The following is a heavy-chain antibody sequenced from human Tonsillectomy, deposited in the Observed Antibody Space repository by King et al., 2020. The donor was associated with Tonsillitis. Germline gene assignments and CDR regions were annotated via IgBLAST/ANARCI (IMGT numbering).Heavy chain of an antibody. CDR3: ARDRWFGGV. Sequence: VQLGESGGGFVKPGGSLRLSCASSGFTFSDHYMSWIRQAPGKGLEGGSYIRSGGSTVYYADSVKGRFTISRDNAKNSLYLQMNSLRAEDTAVYYCARDRWFGGVWGQGTTVTVSS. J-gene: IGHJ6*02. V-gene: IGHV3-11*01. CDR2: IRSGGSTV. D-gene: IGHD3-10*01. CDR1: GFTFSDHY.